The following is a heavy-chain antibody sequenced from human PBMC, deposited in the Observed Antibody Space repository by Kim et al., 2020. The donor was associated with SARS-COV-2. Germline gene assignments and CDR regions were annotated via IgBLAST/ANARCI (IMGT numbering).Heavy chain of an antibody. J-gene: IGHJ4*02. CDR3: ARGLAPDPSIAAAGPPSD. V-gene: IGHV3-33*01. D-gene: IGHD6-13*01. CDR1: GFTFSSYG. CDR2: IWYDGSNK. Sequence: GGSLRLSCAASGFTFSSYGMHWVRQAPGKGLEWVAVIWYDGSNKYYADSVKGRFTISRDNSKNTLYLQMNSLRAEDTAVYYCARGLAPDPSIAAAGPPSDWGQGTLVTVSS.